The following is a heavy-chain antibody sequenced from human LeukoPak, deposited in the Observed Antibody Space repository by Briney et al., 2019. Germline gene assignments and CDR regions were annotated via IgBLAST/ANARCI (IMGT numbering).Heavy chain of an antibody. J-gene: IGHJ4*02. CDR2: INHSGST. V-gene: IGHV4-34*01. Sequence: SETLSLTCAVYGGSFSGYYWSWIRQPPGKGLEWIGEINHSGSTNHNPSLKSRVTISVDTSKNQFSLKLSSVTAADTAVYYCARGPRSPGIAAAGTLFDYWGQGTLVTVSS. CDR1: GGSFSGYY. D-gene: IGHD6-13*01. CDR3: ARGPRSPGIAAAGTLFDY.